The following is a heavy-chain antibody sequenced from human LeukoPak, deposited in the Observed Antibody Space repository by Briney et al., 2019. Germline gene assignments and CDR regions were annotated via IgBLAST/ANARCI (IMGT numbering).Heavy chain of an antibody. V-gene: IGHV1-46*01. J-gene: IGHJ5*02. Sequence: GASVKVSCKVSGYTLTELSMHWVRQAPGKGLEWMGLINPSGSSTLYAQKFQGRVTMTRDMSTTTDYMELSSLRSEDTAVYYCARDNSVGDIAWWFDPWGQGTLVTVSS. CDR3: ARDNSVGDIAWWFDP. CDR2: INPSGSST. D-gene: IGHD3-16*02. CDR1: GYTLTELS.